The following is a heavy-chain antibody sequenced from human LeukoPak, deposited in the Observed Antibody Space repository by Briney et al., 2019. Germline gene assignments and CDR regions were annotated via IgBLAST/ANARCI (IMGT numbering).Heavy chain of an antibody. CDR1: GFTFGTYA. CDR3: ANAVVAATWDY. J-gene: IGHJ4*02. CDR2: ISGSGGST. Sequence: GGSLRLSCVASGFTFGTYAMNWVRQAPGKGLEWVSAISGSGGSTYYADSVKGRFTISRDNSKNTLYLQMNSLRAEDTAVYYCANAVVAATWDYWGQGTLVTVSS. V-gene: IGHV3-23*01. D-gene: IGHD2-15*01.